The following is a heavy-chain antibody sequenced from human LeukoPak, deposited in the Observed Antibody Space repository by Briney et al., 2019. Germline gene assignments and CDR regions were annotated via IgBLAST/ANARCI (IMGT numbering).Heavy chain of an antibody. J-gene: IGHJ5*02. Sequence: PSETLSLTCTVSGGSISTYYWGWIRQPPGKGLEWIGSIYYSGSTYYNPSLKSRVTISVDTSKNQFSLKLSSVTAADTAVYYCARRGSGRGNWFDPWGQGTLVTVSS. CDR3: ARRGSGRGNWFDP. CDR1: GGSISTYY. D-gene: IGHD3-10*01. CDR2: IYYSGST. V-gene: IGHV4-39*01.